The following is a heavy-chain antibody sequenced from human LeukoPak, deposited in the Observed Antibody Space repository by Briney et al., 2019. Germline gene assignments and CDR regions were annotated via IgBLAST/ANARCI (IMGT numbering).Heavy chain of an antibody. CDR3: AKDRSSGLFLDY. J-gene: IGHJ4*02. CDR2: ISGSGGST. CDR1: GFTFSSYA. V-gene: IGHV3-23*01. Sequence: GGSLRLSCLTSGFTFSSYAMSWVRQAPGKGLEWVSAISGSGGSTYYADSVKGRFTISRDNSKNTLYLQMNSLRAEDTAVYYCAKDRSSGLFLDYWGQGTLVTVSS. D-gene: IGHD3-22*01.